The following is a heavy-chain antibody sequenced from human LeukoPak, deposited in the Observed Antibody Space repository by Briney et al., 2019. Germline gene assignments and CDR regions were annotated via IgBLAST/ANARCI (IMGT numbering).Heavy chain of an antibody. CDR1: GFTVSSNY. D-gene: IGHD3-10*01. CDR2: IYSGGST. V-gene: IGHV3-53*01. Sequence: GGSLRLSCAASGFTVSSNYMSWVRQAPGKGLEWVSVIYSGGSTYYADSVKGRFTISRDNSKNTLYLQMNSLRAEDTAVYYCARFEVEGRLDYWGQGTLVTVSS. J-gene: IGHJ4*02. CDR3: ARFEVEGRLDY.